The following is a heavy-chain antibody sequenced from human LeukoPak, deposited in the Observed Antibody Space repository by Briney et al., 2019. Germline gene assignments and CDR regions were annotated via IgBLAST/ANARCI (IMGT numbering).Heavy chain of an antibody. CDR1: GFTFSSYG. J-gene: IGHJ3*02. Sequence: GGSLRLSCAASGFTFSSYGMHWVRQAPGKGLEWVAFIRYDGSNKYYADSVKGRFTISRDNAKNSLYLQMNSLRAEDTAVYYCASPLYCSGGSCYLDDDAFDIWGQGTMVTVSS. CDR2: IRYDGSNK. V-gene: IGHV3-30*02. CDR3: ASPLYCSGGSCYLDDDAFDI. D-gene: IGHD2-15*01.